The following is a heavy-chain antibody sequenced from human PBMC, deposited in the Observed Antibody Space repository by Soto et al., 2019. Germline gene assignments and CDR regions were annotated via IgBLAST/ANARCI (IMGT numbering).Heavy chain of an antibody. D-gene: IGHD3-10*01. CDR2: IYNSGST. V-gene: IGHV4-59*11. J-gene: IGHJ2*01. CDR1: YGNIIDLD. CDR3: ARGRYYGTGTPIKYFDL. Sequence: LTKTVVYGNIIDLDCRCILKHPRKGLEWVGYIYNSGSTNYNPSLTSRVTISVDTSKNQFSLKLSSVTAADTAVYYCARGRYYGTGTPIKYFDLWGRGTLVTVSS.